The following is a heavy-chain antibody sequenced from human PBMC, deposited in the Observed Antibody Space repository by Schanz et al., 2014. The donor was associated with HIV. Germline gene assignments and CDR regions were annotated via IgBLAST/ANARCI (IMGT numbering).Heavy chain of an antibody. CDR2: INPIYGIA. D-gene: IGHD4-17*01. V-gene: IGHV1-69*10. J-gene: IGHJ4*02. CDR1: DYLFSRYG. Sequence: QVQLVQSGAEVKRPGASVKVSCKASDYLFSRYGISWVRQAPGQGLEWMGGINPIYGIANYAQKFQGRVTITADKSTSTASMELSSLRSEDTAVYYCARGRETVTTYFDFWGQGTLVTVSS. CDR3: ARGRETVTTYFDF.